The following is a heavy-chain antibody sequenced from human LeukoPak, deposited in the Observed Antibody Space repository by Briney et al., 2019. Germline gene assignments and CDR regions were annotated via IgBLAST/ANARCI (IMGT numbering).Heavy chain of an antibody. V-gene: IGHV4-4*09. J-gene: IGHJ3*02. D-gene: IGHD5-24*01. CDR1: GGSISSYY. CDR3: ARLEMATMFAFDI. CDR2: IYTSGGT. Sequence: SETLSLTCTVSGGSISSYYWSWIRQPPGKGLEWIVYIYTSGGTNYNPSLKSRVTISVDTSKNQFSLKLSSVTAADTAVYYCARLEMATMFAFDIWGQGTMVTVSS.